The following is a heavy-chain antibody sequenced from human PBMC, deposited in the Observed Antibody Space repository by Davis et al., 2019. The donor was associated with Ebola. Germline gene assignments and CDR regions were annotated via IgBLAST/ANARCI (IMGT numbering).Heavy chain of an antibody. CDR1: GDSISNYY. J-gene: IGHJ4*02. D-gene: IGHD2-15*01. CDR3: ARGSPVVVVAAMLRGAPDY. CDR2: IYYSGTT. V-gene: IGHV4-59*01. Sequence: MPSETLSLTCSVSGDSISNYYWSWIRQVPGKGLEWIGYIYYSGTTQYNPSLKRRVTMSVETSTNQFSLSLRSVTAADTAMYYCARGSPVVVVAAMLRGAPDYWGQGTLVTVSS.